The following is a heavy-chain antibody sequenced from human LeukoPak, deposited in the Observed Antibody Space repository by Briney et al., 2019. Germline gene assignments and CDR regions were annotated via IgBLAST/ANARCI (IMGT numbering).Heavy chain of an antibody. D-gene: IGHD1-14*01. V-gene: IGHV4-39*07. J-gene: IGHJ4*02. CDR2: IYFSGNT. CDR1: GGSISSRSYY. CDR3: AGMRITTPTVRTLDY. Sequence: SETLSLTCTVSGGSISSRSYYWGWIRQPPGKGLEWIGSIYFSGNTYYNPSLKSRVTMSVDTSKNQFSLKLSSVTAADTAVYYCAGMRITTPTVRTLDYWGQGTLVTVSS.